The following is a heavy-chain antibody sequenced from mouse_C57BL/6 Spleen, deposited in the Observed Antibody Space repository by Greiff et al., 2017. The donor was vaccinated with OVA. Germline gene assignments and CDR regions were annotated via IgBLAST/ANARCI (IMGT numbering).Heavy chain of an antibody. CDR1: GFTFSSYA. CDR3: ARGSKLSYFDY. CDR2: ISDGGSYT. J-gene: IGHJ2*01. V-gene: IGHV5-4*01. Sequence: EVQGVESGGGLVKPGGSLKLSCAASGFTFSSYAMSWVRQTPEKRLEWVATISDGGSYTYYPDNVKGRFTISRDNAKNNLYLQMSHLKSEDTAMYYCARGSKLSYFDYWGQGTTLTVSS.